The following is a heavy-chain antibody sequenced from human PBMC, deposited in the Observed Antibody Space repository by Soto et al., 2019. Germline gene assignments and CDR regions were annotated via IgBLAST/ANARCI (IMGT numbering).Heavy chain of an antibody. CDR2: ISGSGSDR. V-gene: IGHV3-23*01. CDR3: TKTPRSFYYYMDV. CDR1: GFTFSTYA. J-gene: IGHJ6*03. D-gene: IGHD3-3*01. Sequence: EVQVLESEGGLVEPGGSLRLSCVGSGFTFSTYAMNWVRRAPGKGLEWVSGISGSGSDRYYADSVRGRFIISRDNSNNTLNLQMDSLRAEDTAIYYCTKTPRSFYYYMDVWGKGTTVTVSS.